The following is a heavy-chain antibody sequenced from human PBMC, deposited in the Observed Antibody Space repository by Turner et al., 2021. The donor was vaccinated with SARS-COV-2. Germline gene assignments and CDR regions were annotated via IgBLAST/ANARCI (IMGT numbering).Heavy chain of an antibody. Sequence: QVTLKESGPVLVKPTETLTLTCTVSGFSLSNAKMGVSWIRQPPGKAREWLAHIFSNDEKSYSTSLKSRLTISKDTSKSQVVLTMTNMDPVDTATYYCARIMWWELAYGMDVWGQGTTVTVSS. CDR3: ARIMWWELAYGMDV. J-gene: IGHJ6*02. V-gene: IGHV2-26*01. CDR2: IFSNDEK. D-gene: IGHD1-26*01. CDR1: GFSLSNAKMG.